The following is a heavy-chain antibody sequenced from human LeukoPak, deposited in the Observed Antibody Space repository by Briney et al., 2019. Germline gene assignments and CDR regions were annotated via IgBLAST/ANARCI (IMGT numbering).Heavy chain of an antibody. D-gene: IGHD6-19*01. CDR3: ARDGTVAGEFDY. Sequence: ASVKVSCKASGYTFTSYAISWVRQAPGQGLEWMGWISAYNGNTNYARKLQGRVTMTTDTSTSTAYMELRSLTSDDTAVYYCARDGTVAGEFDYWGQGTLVTVSS. J-gene: IGHJ4*02. CDR1: GYTFTSYA. CDR2: ISAYNGNT. V-gene: IGHV1-18*01.